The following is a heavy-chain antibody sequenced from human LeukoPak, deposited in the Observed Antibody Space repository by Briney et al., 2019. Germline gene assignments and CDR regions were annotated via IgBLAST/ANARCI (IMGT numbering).Heavy chain of an antibody. V-gene: IGHV3-33*01. Sequence: GGSLRLSCAAYGFTFRSYGFHWVRQAPGEGLEWVGVIWYGGSKKYYGDSVKGRFTVSRDDSKNTLSLQMNSLRAEDTAVYYWARTLGLFGQDYWGQGTLLTVPS. J-gene: IGHJ4*02. CDR1: GFTFRSYG. CDR2: IWYGGSKK. D-gene: IGHD3/OR15-3a*01. CDR3: ARTLGLFGQDY.